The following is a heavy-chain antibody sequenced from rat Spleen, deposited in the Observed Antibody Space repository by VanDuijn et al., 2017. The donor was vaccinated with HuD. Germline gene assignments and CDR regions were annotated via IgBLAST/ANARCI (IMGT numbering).Heavy chain of an antibody. CDR1: GFTFSGYW. Sequence: EVQLVETGGGLVQPGRSLKLSCVASGFTFSGYWMYWLRQAPGKGLEWISSINTGGSTYYPDSVKGRFTISRDNAKSTLYLQMNSLRSEDTATYYCTRHGGTGIPTGWFAYWGQGTLVTVSS. D-gene: IGHD1-4*01. J-gene: IGHJ3*01. CDR3: TRHGGTGIPTGWFAY. CDR2: INTGGST. V-gene: IGHV5-58*01.